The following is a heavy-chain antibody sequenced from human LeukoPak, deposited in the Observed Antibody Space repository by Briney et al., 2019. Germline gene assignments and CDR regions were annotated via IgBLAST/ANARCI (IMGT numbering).Heavy chain of an antibody. D-gene: IGHD5-12*01. J-gene: IGHJ4*02. V-gene: IGHV3-7*01. CDR2: IKQDGSEK. Sequence: HPGGSLRLSCAASGFTFSSYWMSWVRQAPGKGLEWVANIKQDGSEKYYVDSVKGRFTISRDNAKNSLYLQMNSLRAEDTAVYYCARAWEVATTPSDYWGQGTLVTVSS. CDR3: ARAWEVATTPSDY. CDR1: GFTFSSYW.